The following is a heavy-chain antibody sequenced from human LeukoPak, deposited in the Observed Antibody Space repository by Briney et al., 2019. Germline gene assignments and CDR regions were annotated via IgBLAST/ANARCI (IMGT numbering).Heavy chain of an antibody. Sequence: GGSLRLSCAASGFTFSSYAIHWVRQAPGKGLEWVAVISFDGTHDFYADSVKGRFTISRDNSKNTLYLQMNSLRAEDTAVYYCAGARSYYYDSSGIKGAFDIWGQGTMVTVSS. D-gene: IGHD3-22*01. CDR2: ISFDGTHD. J-gene: IGHJ3*02. V-gene: IGHV3-30*04. CDR3: AGARSYYYDSSGIKGAFDI. CDR1: GFTFSSYA.